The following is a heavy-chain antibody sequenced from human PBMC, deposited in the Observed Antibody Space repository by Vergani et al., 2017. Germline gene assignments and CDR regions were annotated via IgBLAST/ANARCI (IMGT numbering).Heavy chain of an antibody. D-gene: IGHD2-2*01. V-gene: IGHV1-24*01. CDR1: GYTLTELS. Sequence: QVQLVQSGAEVKKPGASVKVSCKVSGYTLTELSMHWVRQAPGKGLEWMGGFDPEDGETIYAQKFQGRVTMTEDTSTDTAYMELTSVTAADTAVYYCARDVPAAMAEDAFDIWGQGTMVTVSS. J-gene: IGHJ3*02. CDR3: ARDVPAAMAEDAFDI. CDR2: FDPEDGET.